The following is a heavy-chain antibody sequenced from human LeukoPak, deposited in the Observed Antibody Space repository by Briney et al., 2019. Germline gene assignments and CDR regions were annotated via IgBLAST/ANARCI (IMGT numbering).Heavy chain of an antibody. Sequence: GGSLRLSCGASGFTFSNVWMKWVRQAPGKGREWVGRIKSKADGGTTDYAAPVKGRFTISRDDSKNTLYLQINSLKTEDTGVYYCSTDILPIGSVAARLMTPDFDYWGQGTLVTVSS. CDR3: STDILPIGSVAARLMTPDFDY. V-gene: IGHV3-15*01. CDR1: GFTFSNVW. D-gene: IGHD6-6*01. J-gene: IGHJ4*02. CDR2: IKSKADGGTT.